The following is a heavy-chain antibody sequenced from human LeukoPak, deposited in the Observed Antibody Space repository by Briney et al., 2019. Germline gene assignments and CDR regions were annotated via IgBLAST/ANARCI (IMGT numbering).Heavy chain of an antibody. CDR3: ARGYYYDSTGWDY. Sequence: SETLSLTCTVSGGSISSYYWSWIRQPPGKGLEWIGNIYYSGSTYYNPSLKSRVTISVDTSKNHFSLKLSSVTAADTAVYYCARGYYYDSTGWDYWGQGTLVTVSS. CDR1: GGSISSYY. CDR2: IYYSGST. V-gene: IGHV4-59*12. J-gene: IGHJ4*02. D-gene: IGHD3-22*01.